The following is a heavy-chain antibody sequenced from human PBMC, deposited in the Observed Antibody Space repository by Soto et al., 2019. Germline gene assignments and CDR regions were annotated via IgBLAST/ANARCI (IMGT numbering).Heavy chain of an antibody. CDR2: ISSSSSYI. J-gene: IGHJ4*02. CDR1: GFTFSSYS. Sequence: GSLRLSCAASGFTFSSYSMNWVRQAPGKGLEWVSSISSSSSYIYYADSVKGRFTISRDNAKNSLYLQMNSLRAEDTAVYYCARDRLFISYNWNDAAGYWGQGTLVTVSS. CDR3: ARDRLFISYNWNDAAGY. V-gene: IGHV3-21*01. D-gene: IGHD1-1*01.